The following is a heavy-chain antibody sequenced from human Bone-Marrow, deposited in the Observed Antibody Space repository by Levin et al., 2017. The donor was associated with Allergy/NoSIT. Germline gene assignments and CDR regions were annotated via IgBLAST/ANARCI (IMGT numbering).Heavy chain of an antibody. V-gene: IGHV4-61*09. J-gene: IGHJ6*03. D-gene: IGHD2-21*01. Sequence: SETLSLTCTVSGVSITSGSYYWSWIRQPAGKGLEWIGHSHTSGNITYNSSLKSRVTISLDTSKNQFSLKLRSVTAADTAVYYCARVLQYSYYCADVCGKGAMVTVSS. CDR2: SHTSGNI. CDR1: GVSITSGSYY. CDR3: ARVLQYSYYCADV.